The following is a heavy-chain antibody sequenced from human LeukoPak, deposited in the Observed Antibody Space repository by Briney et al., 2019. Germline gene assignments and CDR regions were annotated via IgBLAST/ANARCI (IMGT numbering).Heavy chain of an antibody. D-gene: IGHD3-9*01. V-gene: IGHV4-34*01. CDR3: ARCYDILTGYPYGMDV. CDR2: INHSGST. J-gene: IGHJ6*04. CDR1: GGSFSAYY. Sequence: SETLSLTCAVYGGSFSAYYWSWIRQPPGKGLEWIGEINHSGSTNYNPSLKSRVTISVDTSKNQFSLKLSSVTAADTAVYYCARCYDILTGYPYGMDVWGKGTTVTVSS.